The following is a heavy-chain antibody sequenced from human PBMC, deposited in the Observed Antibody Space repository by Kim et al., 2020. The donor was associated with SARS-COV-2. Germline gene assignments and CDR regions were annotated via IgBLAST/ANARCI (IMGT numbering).Heavy chain of an antibody. Sequence: GGSLRLSCVASGFTFSNYALTWVRQAPGKGLEWGSAISGRGEYTYYADSVKGRFTISRDNSKSTLYLQMDSLRGEDTAVYYCANLMGSMMPTRGMDVWG. CDR2: ISGRGEYT. J-gene: IGHJ6*02. CDR1: GFTFSNYA. D-gene: IGHD3-22*01. CDR3: ANLMGSMMPTRGMDV. V-gene: IGHV3-23*01.